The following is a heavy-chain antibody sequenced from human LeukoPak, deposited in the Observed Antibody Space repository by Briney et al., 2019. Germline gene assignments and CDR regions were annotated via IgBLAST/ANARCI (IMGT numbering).Heavy chain of an antibody. J-gene: IGHJ4*02. Sequence: GGSLRLSCAASGYTFSSYAMNWVRQAPGEGLEWVSSISSSGSYTYYADSVKDRFTIPRDNAKNSLYLQMNSLRAEDTAVYYCARDAGLSGYDYNYWGQGTLVTVSS. CDR1: GYTFSSYA. CDR2: ISSSGSYT. D-gene: IGHD5-12*01. V-gene: IGHV3-21*01. CDR3: ARDAGLSGYDYNY.